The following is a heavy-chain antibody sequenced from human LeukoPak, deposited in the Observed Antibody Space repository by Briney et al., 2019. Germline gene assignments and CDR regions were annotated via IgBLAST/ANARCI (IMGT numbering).Heavy chain of an antibody. CDR1: GGTFSSYA. D-gene: IGHD2-2*01. Sequence: GASVKVSCKASGGTFSSYAISWVRQAPGQGLEWMGWISAYNGNTNYAQKLQGRVTMTTDTSTSTAYMELRSLRSDDTAVYYCASCFGSTSCYYYYGMDVWGQGTTVTVSS. CDR2: ISAYNGNT. J-gene: IGHJ6*02. V-gene: IGHV1-18*01. CDR3: ASCFGSTSCYYYYGMDV.